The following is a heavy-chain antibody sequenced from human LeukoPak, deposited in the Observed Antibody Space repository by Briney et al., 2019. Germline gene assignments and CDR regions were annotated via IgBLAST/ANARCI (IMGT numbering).Heavy chain of an antibody. CDR3: ASAAGAFDN. J-gene: IGHJ3*02. CDR2: IWSDGTNK. Sequence: GGSLRLSCVASVLTFSAYGMHWVRQAPGKGLEWVAVIWSDGTNKYYAESVRGRFTISRDNSKNTLYLQMNTLIIEDTAVYYCASAAGAFDNWGQGTMITVSS. CDR1: VLTFSAYG. D-gene: IGHD6-13*01. V-gene: IGHV3-33*01.